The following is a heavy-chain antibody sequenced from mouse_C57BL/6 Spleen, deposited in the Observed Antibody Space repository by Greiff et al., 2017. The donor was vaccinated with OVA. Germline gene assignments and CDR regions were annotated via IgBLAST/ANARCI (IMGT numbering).Heavy chain of an antibody. CDR3: ARGGELGQEGNWYFDV. CDR1: GYTFTSYW. CDR2: INPSHGGT. Sequence: QVQLQQPGTELVKPGASVKLSCKASGYTFTSYWMHWVKQRPGQGLEWIGNINPSHGGTNYNEKFKSQAKLTVDKSSSTAYMQRSNLTSEDSAVYYCARGGELGQEGNWYFDVWGTGTTVTVSS. V-gene: IGHV1-53*01. D-gene: IGHD4-1*01. J-gene: IGHJ1*03.